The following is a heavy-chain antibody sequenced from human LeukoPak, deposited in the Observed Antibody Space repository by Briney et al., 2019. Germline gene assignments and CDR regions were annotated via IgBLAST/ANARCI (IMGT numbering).Heavy chain of an antibody. Sequence: GGSLRLSCAASGFTFSSYGMHWVRQAPGKGLEWVAFIRYDGSNKYYADSVKGRFTISRDNSKNTLYLQMNSLRAEDTAVYYCAKDPPSSYYDRDRNILDYWGQGTLVTVSS. CDR1: GFTFSSYG. D-gene: IGHD3-22*01. V-gene: IGHV3-30*02. CDR2: IRYDGSNK. CDR3: AKDPPSSYYDRDRNILDY. J-gene: IGHJ4*02.